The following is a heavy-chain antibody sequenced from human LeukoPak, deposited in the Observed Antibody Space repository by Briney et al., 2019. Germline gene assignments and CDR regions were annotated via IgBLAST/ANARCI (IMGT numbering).Heavy chain of an antibody. D-gene: IGHD5-18*01. Sequence: GGSLRLSCATSGFTFNVYGMHWVRQAPGKGLEWVACIWYDKSKKDYADSVKGRFTISRDNSKNTLYLEMNSLRVEDTAVYYCAKSWSAPGYNYYMDVWGKGTTVIVSS. CDR3: AKSWSAPGYNYYMDV. V-gene: IGHV3-30*02. CDR2: IWYDKSKK. CDR1: GFTFNVYG. J-gene: IGHJ6*03.